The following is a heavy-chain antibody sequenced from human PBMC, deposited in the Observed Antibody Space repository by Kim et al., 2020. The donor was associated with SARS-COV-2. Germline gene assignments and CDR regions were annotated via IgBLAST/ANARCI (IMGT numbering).Heavy chain of an antibody. D-gene: IGHD3-22*01. J-gene: IGHJ6*02. V-gene: IGHV3-21*01. CDR3: ARDLLTMIVVSRVYGMDV. CDR1: GFTFSSYS. Sequence: GGSLRLSCAASGFTFSSYSMNWVRQAPGKGLEWVSSISSSSSYIYYADSVKGRFTISRDNAKNSLYLQMNSLRAEDTAVYYCARDLLTMIVVSRVYGMDVWGQGTTVTVSS. CDR2: ISSSSSYI.